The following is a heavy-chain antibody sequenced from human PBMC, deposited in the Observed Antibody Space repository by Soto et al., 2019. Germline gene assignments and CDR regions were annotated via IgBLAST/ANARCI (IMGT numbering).Heavy chain of an antibody. J-gene: IGHJ5*02. CDR2: IVVGSGDT. Sequence: QPHLVQSGPEVKKPGTSVKVSCKASGFTFSSSAIQWVRLARGQRPEWIGWIVVGSGDTNYPQKFQGRVTITRDMPTGTAYLELSSLRSDDTAVYYCAADMAPTDQANWFHPWGQGTLVTVSS. D-gene: IGHD1-1*01. CDR1: GFTFSSSA. V-gene: IGHV1-58*02. CDR3: AADMAPTDQANWFHP.